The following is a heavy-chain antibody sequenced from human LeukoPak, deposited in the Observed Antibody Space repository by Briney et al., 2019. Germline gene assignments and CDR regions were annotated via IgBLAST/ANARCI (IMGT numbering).Heavy chain of an antibody. CDR2: ISHRGST. CDR1: GGSFSAYY. V-gene: IGHV4-34*01. Sequence: PSETLSLTCAVYGGSFSAYYWSWIRQSPGKGLEWIGGISHRGSTTYNPSLKSRVTISVDTSKNQFSLKVNSVTAADTAVYYCASSDYGDYPGTDYWGQGILVTVSS. J-gene: IGHJ4*02. CDR3: ASSDYGDYPGTDY. D-gene: IGHD4-17*01.